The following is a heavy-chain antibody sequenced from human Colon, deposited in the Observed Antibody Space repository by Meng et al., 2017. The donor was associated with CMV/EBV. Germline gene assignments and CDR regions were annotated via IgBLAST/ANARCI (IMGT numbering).Heavy chain of an antibody. Sequence: SCETSGFTFGDYGLSWVRQAPGKGLEWVGVVRSKVHGWTTSYAASVKGRFTISRDDSKSIAYLQINSLKIEDTAVYYCTREGGGFLEWLFSDYWGQGTLVTVSS. V-gene: IGHV3-49*04. D-gene: IGHD3-3*01. CDR2: VRSKVHGWTT. CDR1: GFTFGDYG. J-gene: IGHJ4*02. CDR3: TREGGGFLEWLFSDY.